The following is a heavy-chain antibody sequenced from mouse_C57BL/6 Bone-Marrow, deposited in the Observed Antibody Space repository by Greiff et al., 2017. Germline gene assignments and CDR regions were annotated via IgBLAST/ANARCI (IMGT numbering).Heavy chain of an antibody. CDR1: GFTFTDYY. CDR2: IRNKANGYTT. CDR3: ARLYGNSFDY. V-gene: IGHV7-3*01. D-gene: IGHD2-1*01. Sequence: EVHLVESGGGLVQPGGSLSLSCAASGFTFTDYYMSWVRQPPGKALEWLGFIRNKANGYTTEYSASVKGRFTISRDNSQSILYLQMNALRAEDSATYYCARLYGNSFDYWGQGTTLTVSS. J-gene: IGHJ2*01.